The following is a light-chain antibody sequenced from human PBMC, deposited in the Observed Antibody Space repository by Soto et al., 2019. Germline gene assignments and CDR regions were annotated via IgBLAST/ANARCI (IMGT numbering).Light chain of an antibody. CDR3: QQRTNWQIT. CDR2: HTS. Sequence: EIVLTQSPATLSLSPGERATLSCRASQGIPSYLAWYQHKPGQAPRLLIYHTSERATGIPARFSGSGSGTDFTLTISSLEPGDFSVYYCQQRTNWQITFGQGTRLDIK. CDR1: QGIPSY. J-gene: IGKJ5*01. V-gene: IGKV3D-11*01.